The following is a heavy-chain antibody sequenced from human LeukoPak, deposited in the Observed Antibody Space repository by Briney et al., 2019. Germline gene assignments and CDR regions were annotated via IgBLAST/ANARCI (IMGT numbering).Heavy chain of an antibody. Sequence: ASVKVSCKASGYTFTSYDINWVRQATGQELEGMGCMNPNSGNTGYAQKFQGRVTMTRNTSISTAYMELSSLRSEDTAVYYCARALQRRRYLPGPFYYYYYGMDVWGQGTTVTVSS. CDR3: ARALQRRRYLPGPFYYYYYGMDV. D-gene: IGHD5-18*01. J-gene: IGHJ6*02. CDR1: GYTFTSYD. CDR2: MNPNSGNT. V-gene: IGHV1-8*01.